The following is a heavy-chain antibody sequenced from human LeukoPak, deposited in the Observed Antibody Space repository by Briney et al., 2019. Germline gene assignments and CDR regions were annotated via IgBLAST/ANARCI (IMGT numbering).Heavy chain of an antibody. CDR1: GFTFSSYA. V-gene: IGHV3-30*04. J-gene: IGHJ6*02. D-gene: IGHD4-4*01. CDR2: ISYDGSNK. Sequence: HAGGSLRLSCAASGFTFSSYAMHWVRQAPGKGLEWVAVISYDGSNKYYADSVKGRFTISRDNSKNTLYLQMNSLRAEDTAVYYCARAMTTVTAYYYYGMDVWGQGTPVTVSS. CDR3: ARAMTTVTAYYYYGMDV.